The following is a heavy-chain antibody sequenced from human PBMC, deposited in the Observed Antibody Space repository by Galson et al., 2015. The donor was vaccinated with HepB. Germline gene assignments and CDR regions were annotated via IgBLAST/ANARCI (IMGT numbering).Heavy chain of an antibody. CDR2: IKEDGSEK. D-gene: IGHD5-18*01. CDR1: GFTFSSYW. J-gene: IGHJ4*02. V-gene: IGHV3-7*01. CDR3: ARGYSYGYGLEY. Sequence: SLRLSCAASGFTFSSYWMSWVRQAPGKGLEWVANIKEDGSEKNYVDSVKGRFTISRDNARNSLYVQMNSLRAEDTAVYYCARGYSYGYGLEYWGQGTLVTVSS.